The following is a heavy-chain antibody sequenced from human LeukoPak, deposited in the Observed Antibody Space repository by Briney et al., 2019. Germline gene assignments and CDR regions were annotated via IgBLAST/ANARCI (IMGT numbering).Heavy chain of an antibody. CDR3: AKGRGGD. D-gene: IGHD3-10*01. J-gene: IGHJ4*02. Sequence: GGSLRLSCAASGFSVRSDHMNWVRQAPGKGLEWVSLFHTDGNIYYADSAKGRFTISRDDSKNAVYLQMNSLRAEDTAVYYCAKGRGGDWGQGTLVTVSS. V-gene: IGHV3-53*01. CDR1: GFSVRSDH. CDR2: FHTDGNI.